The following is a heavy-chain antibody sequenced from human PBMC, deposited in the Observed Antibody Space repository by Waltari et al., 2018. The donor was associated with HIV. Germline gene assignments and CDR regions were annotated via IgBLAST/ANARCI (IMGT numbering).Heavy chain of an antibody. J-gene: IGHJ4*02. CDR1: GSTFSSYA. CDR2: IIPIFGTA. Sequence: QVQLVQSGAEVKKPGSSVKVSCKASGSTFSSYAISWVRQAPGQGLEWMGGIIPIFGTANYAQKFQGRVTITADISTSTAYMELSSLRSEDSAMYYCARDRGPLLFYFDYWGQGTLVTVSS. V-gene: IGHV1-69*06. D-gene: IGHD2-8*02. CDR3: ARDRGPLLFYFDY.